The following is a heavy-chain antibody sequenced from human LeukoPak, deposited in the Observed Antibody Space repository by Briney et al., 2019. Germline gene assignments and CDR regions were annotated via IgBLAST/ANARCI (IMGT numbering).Heavy chain of an antibody. J-gene: IGHJ6*02. V-gene: IGHV4-34*01. CDR3: ARCEVWCSSTSCYSYYYYGMDV. CDR1: GGSFSGYY. D-gene: IGHD2-2*01. CDR2: INHSGST. Sequence: SETLSLTCAAYGGSFSGYYWSWIRQPPGKGLEWIGEINHSGSTNYNPSLKSRVTISVDTSKNQFSLKLSSVTAADTAVYYCARCEVWCSSTSCYSYYYYGMDVWGQGTTVTVSS.